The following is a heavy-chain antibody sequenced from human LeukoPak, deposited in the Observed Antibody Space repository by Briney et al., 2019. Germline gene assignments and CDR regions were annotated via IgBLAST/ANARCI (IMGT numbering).Heavy chain of an antibody. J-gene: IGHJ3*02. CDR1: GGSISGYY. CDR3: ARYRAFDI. CDR2: IYSGST. V-gene: IGHV4-59*01. Sequence: SQTLSLTCTVSGGSISGYYWSWIRQPPGKALEWIGYIYSGSTDYNPSLKSRVTISMDTSKNQFSLNLNSLTAADTAVYYCARYRAFDIWGQGTMVTVSS.